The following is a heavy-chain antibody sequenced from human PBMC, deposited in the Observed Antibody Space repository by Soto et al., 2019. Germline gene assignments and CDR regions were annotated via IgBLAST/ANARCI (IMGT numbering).Heavy chain of an antibody. CDR3: AKVNMVWFGELFGRYPDAFDI. D-gene: IGHD3-10*01. J-gene: IGHJ3*02. V-gene: IGHV3-23*01. CDR1: GFTFSSYA. Sequence: GGSLRLSCAASGFTFSSYAMSWVRQAPGKGLEWVSAISGSGGSTYYADSVKGRFTISRDNSKNTLYLQMNSLRAEDTAVYYCAKVNMVWFGELFGRYPDAFDIWGQGTMVTVSS. CDR2: ISGSGGST.